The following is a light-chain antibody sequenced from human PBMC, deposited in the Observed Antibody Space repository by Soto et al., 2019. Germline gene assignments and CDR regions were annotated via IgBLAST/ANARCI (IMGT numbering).Light chain of an antibody. CDR2: KAS. J-gene: IGKJ4*01. V-gene: IGKV1-5*03. CDR3: QQYGSSPT. Sequence: DIQITQSPSSLSASVVDRVTITCRASQSISSWLAWYQQKPGKAPKLLIYKASSLESGVPSRLSGSGSGTDATLTISRLDPEDFPVYYCQQYGSSPTFGGGTKVDIK. CDR1: QSISSW.